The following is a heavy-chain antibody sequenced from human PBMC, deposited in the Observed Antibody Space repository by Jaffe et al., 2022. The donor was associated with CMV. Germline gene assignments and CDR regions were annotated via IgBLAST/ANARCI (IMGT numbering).Heavy chain of an antibody. Sequence: QVQLQESGPGLVKPSETLSLICTVSGGSLTNNYWGWIRQAPGKGLEYLGYIYYSETATRYNPSFKSRVSMSVDTSKNQFSLNLTSVTAADTAVYYCARGSTPKPDFWSGYRVWSDPWGQGTLVTVSS. V-gene: IGHV4-59*01. CDR3: ARGSTPKPDFWSGYRVWSDP. J-gene: IGHJ5*02. CDR2: IYYSETAT. CDR1: GGSLTNNY. D-gene: IGHD3-3*01.